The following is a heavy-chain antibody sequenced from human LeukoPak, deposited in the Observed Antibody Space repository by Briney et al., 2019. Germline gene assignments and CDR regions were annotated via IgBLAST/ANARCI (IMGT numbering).Heavy chain of an antibody. CDR2: TSSSGTTI. V-gene: IGHV3-11*01. CDR3: ARVTYYYDSSGYYPLVEAFDI. CDR1: GFTFSSYA. D-gene: IGHD3-22*01. J-gene: IGHJ3*02. Sequence: GGSLTLSCAASGFTFSSYAMSWIRQAPGQGLEWVTYTSSSGTTIYDAHSVKGRFTISRVNAKNSLYPQMNSLRAEDTAVYYCARVTYYYDSSGYYPLVEAFDIWGQGTMVTVSS.